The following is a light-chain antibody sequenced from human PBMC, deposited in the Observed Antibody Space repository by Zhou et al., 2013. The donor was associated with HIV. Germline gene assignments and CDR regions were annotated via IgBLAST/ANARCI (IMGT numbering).Light chain of an antibody. J-gene: IGKJ1*01. CDR2: RAS. V-gene: IGKV1-5*01. CDR3: QQYHDYPWT. Sequence: DILMTQSPSTLSASVGDSVTITCRTGESVGHWLAWYQQKAGKAPKLLISRASTLTHGVPSRFSAGGSETHFSLTIRGLQPDDFATYFCQQYHDYPWTFGQGT. CDR1: ESVGHW.